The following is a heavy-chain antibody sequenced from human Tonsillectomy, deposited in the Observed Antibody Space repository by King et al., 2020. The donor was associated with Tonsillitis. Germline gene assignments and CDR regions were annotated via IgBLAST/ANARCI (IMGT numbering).Heavy chain of an antibody. CDR2: ISWNSGSI. Sequence: VQLVESGGGLVQPGRSLRLSCAASGFIFDDYAMHWVRQAPGKGLEWGSGISWNSGSIGYADSVKGRFTISRDNAKNSLYLQMNSLRAEDTALYYCAKEGYSSRWYEELHYGMDVWGQGTTVTVSS. J-gene: IGHJ6*02. V-gene: IGHV3-9*01. CDR3: AKEGYSSRWYEELHYGMDV. CDR1: GFIFDDYA. D-gene: IGHD6-13*01.